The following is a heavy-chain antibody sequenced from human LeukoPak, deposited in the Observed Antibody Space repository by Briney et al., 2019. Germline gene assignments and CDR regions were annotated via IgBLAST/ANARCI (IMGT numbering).Heavy chain of an antibody. V-gene: IGHV3-15*05. D-gene: IGHD5-24*01. CDR3: VRGGLDGYTHFDY. Sequence: GGSLRLSCAASGFTFSNAWMSWVRQAPGKGLEWIGRIKSKSKGGTTDYAEPVKGRFTISRDDSKNTLYLQMNSLRVEDTAVYYCVRGGLDGYTHFDYWGQGSLVTVSS. J-gene: IGHJ4*02. CDR1: GFTFSNAW. CDR2: IKSKSKGGTT.